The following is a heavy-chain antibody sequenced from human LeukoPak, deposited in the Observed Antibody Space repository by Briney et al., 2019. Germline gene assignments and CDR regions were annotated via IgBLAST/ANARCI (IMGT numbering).Heavy chain of an antibody. D-gene: IGHD6-19*01. Sequence: GGSLRLSCAASGFTFNNYAVTWVRQAPGRGLEWVSTINPSGSNTYYADSVKGRFTISRDNSKNTLYLQMNSLRAEDTAVYYCAKREMAVRAFDFWGQGTLVIVSS. CDR2: INPSGSNT. CDR1: GFTFNNYA. CDR3: AKREMAVRAFDF. J-gene: IGHJ4*02. V-gene: IGHV3-23*01.